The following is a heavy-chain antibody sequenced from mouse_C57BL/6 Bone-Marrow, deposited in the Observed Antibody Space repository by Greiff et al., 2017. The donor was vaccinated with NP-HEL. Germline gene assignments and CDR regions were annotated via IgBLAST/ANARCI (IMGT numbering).Heavy chain of an antibody. Sequence: QVQLQQSGAELARPGASVKMSCKASGYTFTSYTMHWVKQRPGQGLEWIGYINPSSGYTKYNQKFKDKATLTADKSSSTAYMQLSSLPSEDSAVYYCARKIGGDWDVWFAYWGQGTLVTVSA. CDR3: ARKIGGDWDVWFAY. J-gene: IGHJ3*01. CDR1: GYTFTSYT. CDR2: INPSSGYT. V-gene: IGHV1-4*01. D-gene: IGHD4-1*01.